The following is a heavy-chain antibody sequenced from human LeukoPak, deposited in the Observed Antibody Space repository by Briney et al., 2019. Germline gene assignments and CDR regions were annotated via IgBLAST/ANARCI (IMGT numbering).Heavy chain of an antibody. CDR2: INHSGST. CDR1: GGSFTGYY. Sequence: SETLSLTCAVYGGSFTGYYWSWIRQPPGKGLDWIGEINHSGSTNYKPSLKSRVTISVDTSKNQFSLKLSSVTAADTAVYYCARDGYLAVDYWGQGTLVTVSS. V-gene: IGHV4-34*01. CDR3: ARDGYLAVDY. J-gene: IGHJ4*02. D-gene: IGHD2-2*03.